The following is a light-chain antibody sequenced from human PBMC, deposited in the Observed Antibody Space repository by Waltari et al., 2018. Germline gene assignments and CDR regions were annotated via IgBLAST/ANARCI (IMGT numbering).Light chain of an antibody. Sequence: EIVLTQSPGTLSLSPGKKETISCRTSQSVTRALAWYQQKPGQAPRLLIYGASNRATGIPDRFSGSGSGTDFSLTISSLEPEDFAVYYCQHYLRLPVTFGQGTKVEVK. CDR1: QSVTRA. CDR3: QHYLRLPVT. V-gene: IGKV3-20*01. J-gene: IGKJ1*01. CDR2: GAS.